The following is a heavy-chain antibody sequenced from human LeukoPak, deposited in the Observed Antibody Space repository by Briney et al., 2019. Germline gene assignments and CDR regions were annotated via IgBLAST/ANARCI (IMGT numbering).Heavy chain of an antibody. Sequence: GGSLRLSCAASGFTFSSYSMNWVRQAPGKGLEWVSFISSSGTYIYYADSMKGRFTISRDNAKNSLYLQMNSLRAEDTAVYYCARDLQYWGQGTLVTVSS. V-gene: IGHV3-21*01. CDR1: GFTFSSYS. D-gene: IGHD4-11*01. J-gene: IGHJ4*02. CDR3: ARDLQY. CDR2: ISSSGTYI.